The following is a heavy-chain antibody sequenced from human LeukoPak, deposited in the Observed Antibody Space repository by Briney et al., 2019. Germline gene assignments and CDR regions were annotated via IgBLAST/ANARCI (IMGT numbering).Heavy chain of an antibody. D-gene: IGHD1-26*01. J-gene: IGHJ4*02. Sequence: SGPTLVKPTQTLTLTCTFSGFSLSSSGVGVGWIRQPPGKALEWLAVIYSKDDKYYSPSLKRRLTITKDTAESQVVLTMTHMDPVDTATYYCGHRPVGGRYLDFWGQGTLVTVSS. CDR3: GHRPVGGRYLDF. V-gene: IGHV2-5*01. CDR1: GFSLSSSGVG. CDR2: IYSKDDK.